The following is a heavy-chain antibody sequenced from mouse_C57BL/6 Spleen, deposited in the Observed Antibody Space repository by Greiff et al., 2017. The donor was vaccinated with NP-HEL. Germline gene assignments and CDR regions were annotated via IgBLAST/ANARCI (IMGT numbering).Heavy chain of an antibody. CDR2: ISYDGSN. Sequence: DVKLQESGPGLVKPSQSLSLTCSVTGYSITSGYYWNWIRQFPGNKLEWMGYISYDGSNNYNPSLKNRISITRDTSKNQFFLKLNSVTTEDTATYYCARGDYYGSSSPFDYWGQGTTLTVSS. CDR1: GYSITSGYY. CDR3: ARGDYYGSSSPFDY. V-gene: IGHV3-6*01. D-gene: IGHD1-1*01. J-gene: IGHJ2*01.